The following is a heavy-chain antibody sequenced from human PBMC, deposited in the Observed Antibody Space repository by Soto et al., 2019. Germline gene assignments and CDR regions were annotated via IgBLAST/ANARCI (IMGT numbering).Heavy chain of an antibody. V-gene: IGHV4-31*03. CDR1: GGSISSGGYY. J-gene: IGHJ6*02. Sequence: PSETLSLTCTVSGGSISSGGYYWSWIRQHPGKGLEWIGYIYYSGSTYYNPSLESRVTISVDTSKNQFSLKLSSVTAADTAVYYCARDRVSPVYYYGMDVWGQGTTVTVS. CDR2: IYYSGST. CDR3: ARDRVSPVYYYGMDV.